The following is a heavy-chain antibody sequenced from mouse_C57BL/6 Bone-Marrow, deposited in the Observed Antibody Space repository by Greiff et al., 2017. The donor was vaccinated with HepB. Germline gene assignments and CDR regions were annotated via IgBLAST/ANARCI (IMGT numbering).Heavy chain of an antibody. J-gene: IGHJ3*01. CDR2: IRSKSNNYAT. CDR1: GFSFNTYA. V-gene: IGHV10-1*01. Sequence: EVKLLESGGGLVQPKGSLKLSCAASGFSFNTYAMNWVRQAPGKGLEWVARIRSKSNNYATYYADSVKDRFTISRDDSESMLYLQMNNLKTEDTAMYYCVRHEEKNGEAWFAYWGQGTLVTVSA. CDR3: VRHEEKNGEAWFAY.